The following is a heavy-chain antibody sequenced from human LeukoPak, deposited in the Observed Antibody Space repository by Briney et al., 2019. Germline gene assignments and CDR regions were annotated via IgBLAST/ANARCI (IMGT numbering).Heavy chain of an antibody. D-gene: IGHD6-13*01. V-gene: IGHV4-59*08. J-gene: IGHJ4*02. CDR1: GGSISGYY. CDR2: ISYSGTT. Sequence: SETLSLTCTVPGGSISGYYWSWVRQSPGKLLDWIGYISYSGTTNYNPSLKSRVTLSVDTSKNHFSLELTSVTAADTAVYYCARQNPAASGQGLDYWGQGTLVTVSS. CDR3: ARQNPAASGQGLDY.